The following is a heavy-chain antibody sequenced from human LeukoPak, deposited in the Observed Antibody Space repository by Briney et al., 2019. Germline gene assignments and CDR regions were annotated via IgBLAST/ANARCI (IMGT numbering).Heavy chain of an antibody. CDR3: ARGDEYSYGYSGPIDY. J-gene: IGHJ4*02. V-gene: IGHV3-23*01. CDR2: ISGVGDRT. D-gene: IGHD5-18*01. CDR1: GFTFRSYA. Sequence: PGGSLRLSCTASGFTFRSYAMSWVRQIPGKGLEWISAISGVGDRTFYADSVKGRFTFSRDNSKNTVYLEMSNLRVEDTATYYCARGDEYSYGYSGPIDYWGQGTLVTVSS.